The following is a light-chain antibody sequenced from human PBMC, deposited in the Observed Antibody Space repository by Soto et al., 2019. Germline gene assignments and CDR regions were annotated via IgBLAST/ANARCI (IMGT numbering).Light chain of an antibody. J-gene: IGLJ2*01. Sequence: QSALTQPPSASGSPGQSVTISCTGTSTDVGGYNYVSWYQQHPGKAPKLMIYEVTKRPSGVPNRFSASKSGNTASLTVSGLQAEDEANYYCSSYAGSSNFMVFGGGTKVTVL. CDR2: EVT. CDR3: SSYAGSSNFMV. V-gene: IGLV2-8*01. CDR1: STDVGGYNY.